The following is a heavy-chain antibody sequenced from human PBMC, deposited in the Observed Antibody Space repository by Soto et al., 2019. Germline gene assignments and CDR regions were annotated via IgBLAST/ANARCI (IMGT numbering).Heavy chain of an antibody. D-gene: IGHD3-16*01. CDR1: GFTFSSYA. Sequence: QVQLVESGGGVVQPGRSLRLSCAASGFTFSSYAMHWVRQAPGKGLEWVAVLSYDGSNKYYADSVKGRFTISRDNSKNPLYLQMNSLRAEDTAVYYCARAYAGDYFDYWGQGTLVTVSS. J-gene: IGHJ4*02. CDR3: ARAYAGDYFDY. V-gene: IGHV3-30-3*01. CDR2: LSYDGSNK.